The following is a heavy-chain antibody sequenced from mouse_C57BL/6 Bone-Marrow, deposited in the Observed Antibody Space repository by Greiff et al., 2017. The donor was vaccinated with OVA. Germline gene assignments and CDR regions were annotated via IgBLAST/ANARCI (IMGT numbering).Heavy chain of an antibody. CDR2: INPSTGGT. Sequence: EVQLQQSGPELVKPGASVKISCKASGYSFTGYYMNWVKQSPEKSLEWIGEINPSTGGTTYNQKFKAKATLTVDKSSSTAYMQLKSLTSEDSAVYYCASGGYYAMDYWGQGTSVTVSS. CDR1: GYSFTGYY. V-gene: IGHV1-42*01. CDR3: ASGGYYAMDY. J-gene: IGHJ4*01.